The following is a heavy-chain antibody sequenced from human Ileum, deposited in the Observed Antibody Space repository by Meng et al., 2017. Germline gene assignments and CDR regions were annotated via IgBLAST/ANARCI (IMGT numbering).Heavy chain of an antibody. CDR2: ISSGGSA. V-gene: IGHV3-66*01. CDR1: GFTVSYNY. D-gene: IGHD3-22*01. CDR3: ARGLEYYDSRGHLGRYFDS. J-gene: IGHJ4*02. Sequence: EVHLVESGGNLVKPGGSLRRSCAASGFTVSYNYMNWVRQAPGTGLEWVSVISSGGSASYADSVKSRFTISRDISKNTLYLQMNSLRAEDTAVYYCARGLEYYDSRGHLGRYFDSWGQGTLVTVSS.